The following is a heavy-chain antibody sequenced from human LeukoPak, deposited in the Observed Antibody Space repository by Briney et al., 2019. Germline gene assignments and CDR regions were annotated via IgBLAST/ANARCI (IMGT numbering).Heavy chain of an antibody. CDR3: AKGASTFGGVIVDFDY. CDR2: ISGSGGST. Sequence: PGGSLRLSCAASGFTFSSYVMSWVRQAPGKGLEWVSAISGSGGSTYYADSVKGRFTISRDNSKNTLYLQMNSLRAEDTAVYYCAKGASTFGGVIVDFDYWGQGTLVTVSS. CDR1: GFTFSSYV. V-gene: IGHV3-23*01. J-gene: IGHJ4*02. D-gene: IGHD3-16*02.